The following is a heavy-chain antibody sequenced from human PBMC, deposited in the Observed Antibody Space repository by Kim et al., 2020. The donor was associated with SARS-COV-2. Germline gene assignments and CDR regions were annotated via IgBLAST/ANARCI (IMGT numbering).Heavy chain of an antibody. CDR1: SGSIINYY. V-gene: IGHV4-59*01. Sequence: SETLSLTCTVSSGSIINYYWSWIRQPPGKGLEWIGYIYYSGSTNYNPSLKSRVTISVDTSKNQFSLKLNSVTAADTAVYYCARMGSSGWFESAFDIWGQGTMVTVS. J-gene: IGHJ3*02. CDR2: IYYSGST. CDR3: ARMGSSGWFESAFDI. D-gene: IGHD6-19*01.